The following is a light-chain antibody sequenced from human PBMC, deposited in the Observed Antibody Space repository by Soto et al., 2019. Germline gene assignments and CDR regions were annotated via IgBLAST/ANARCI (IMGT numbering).Light chain of an antibody. V-gene: IGKV1-16*01. CDR2: AAS. Sequence: DIQMTQSPSSLSASVEDSVTITCRASQDINNFLAWFQQKPGKAPKLLIYAASTLQSGVPSRFSGRGSGTDFALKLSRVEAEDVGVYSCMQGTHWPITFGQGTRLEIK. J-gene: IGKJ5*01. CDR1: QDINNF. CDR3: MQGTHWPIT.